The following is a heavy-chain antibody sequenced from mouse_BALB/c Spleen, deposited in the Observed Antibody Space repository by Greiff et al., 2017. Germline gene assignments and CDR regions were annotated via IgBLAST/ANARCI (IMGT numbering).Heavy chain of an antibody. CDR1: GFTFSSFG. D-gene: IGHD1-1*01. CDR3: ARSGYYGTLYAMDY. V-gene: IGHV5-17*02. Sequence: EVKLVESGGGLVQPGGSRKLSCAASGFTFSSFGMHWVRQAPEKGLEWVAYISSGSSTIYYADTVKGRFTISRDNPKNTLFLQMTSLRSEDTAMYYCARSGYYGTLYAMDYWGQGTSVTVSS. CDR2: ISSGSSTI. J-gene: IGHJ4*01.